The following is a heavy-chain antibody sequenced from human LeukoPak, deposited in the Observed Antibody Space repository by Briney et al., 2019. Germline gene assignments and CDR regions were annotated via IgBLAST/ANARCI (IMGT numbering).Heavy chain of an antibody. CDR2: IKEDGSEK. V-gene: IGHV3-7*04. Sequence: GGSPRLSCAASGFTFSSYWMSWVRQAPGKGLEWVANIKEDGSEKDYVDSVKGRFTISRDNAKNSLYLQMNSLRAEDTAVYYCARDLPGYSGYDYDYWGQGTLVTVSS. D-gene: IGHD5-12*01. CDR3: ARDLPGYSGYDYDY. CDR1: GFTFSSYW. J-gene: IGHJ4*02.